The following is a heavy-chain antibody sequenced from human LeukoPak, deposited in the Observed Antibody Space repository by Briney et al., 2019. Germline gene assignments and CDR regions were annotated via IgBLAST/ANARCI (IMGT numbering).Heavy chain of an antibody. Sequence: ASVKVSCKASGYTFTSYYMHWVRQAPGQGLEWMGIINPSGGSTSYAQKFQGRVTMTKDMSTSTVYMELSSLRSEDTAVYYSARANSGSGGAFDIWGQGTMVTVSS. CDR1: GYTFTSYY. D-gene: IGHD1-26*01. V-gene: IGHV1-46*01. J-gene: IGHJ3*02. CDR2: INPSGGST. CDR3: ARANSGSGGAFDI.